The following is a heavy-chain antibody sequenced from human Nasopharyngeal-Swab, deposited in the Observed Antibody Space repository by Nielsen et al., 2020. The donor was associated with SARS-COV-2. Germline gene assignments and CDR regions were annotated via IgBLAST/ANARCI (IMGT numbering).Heavy chain of an antibody. Sequence: SETLSLTCAVYGGAFSGFYWSWIRQSPGEGLEWIGEINPSGSTDYNPSLKSRVSMSVDTSKNQVFLNLRSVTAADTALYYCARGRRERAPRYYYYGMDVWGQGTTVTVSA. V-gene: IGHV4-34*01. J-gene: IGHJ6*01. CDR2: INPSGST. CDR3: ARGRRERAPRYYYYGMDV. D-gene: IGHD1-1*01. CDR1: GGAFSGFY.